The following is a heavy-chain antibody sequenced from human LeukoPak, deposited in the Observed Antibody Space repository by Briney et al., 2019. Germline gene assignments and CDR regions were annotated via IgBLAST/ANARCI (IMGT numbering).Heavy chain of an antibody. V-gene: IGHV1-69*05. Sequence: ASVKVSCKASGGTFISYAISWVRQAPGQGLEWMGRIIPIFGTANYAQKFQGRVTITTDESTSTAYMELSSLRSEDTAVYYCATKRAGSSSTYYYYYMDVWGKGTTVTVSS. J-gene: IGHJ6*03. CDR2: IIPIFGTA. CDR1: GGTFISYA. D-gene: IGHD6-6*01. CDR3: ATKRAGSSSTYYYYYMDV.